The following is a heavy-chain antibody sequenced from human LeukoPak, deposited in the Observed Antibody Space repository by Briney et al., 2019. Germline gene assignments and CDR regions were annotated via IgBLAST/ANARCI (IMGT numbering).Heavy chain of an antibody. CDR3: ARDMGLLWFGELLTDY. V-gene: IGHV1-2*02. J-gene: IGHJ4*02. D-gene: IGHD3-10*01. CDR2: INPNSGGT. CDR1: GYTFTGYY. Sequence: GASVNVSCKASGYTFTGYYMHWVRQAPGQGLEWMGWINPNSGGTNYAQKFQGRVTMTRDTSISTAYMELSRLRSDDTAVYYCARDMGLLWFGELLTDYWGQGTLVTVSS.